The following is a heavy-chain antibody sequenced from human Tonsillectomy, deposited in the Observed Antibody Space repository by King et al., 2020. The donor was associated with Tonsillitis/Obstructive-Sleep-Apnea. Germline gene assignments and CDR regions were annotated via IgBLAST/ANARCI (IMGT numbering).Heavy chain of an antibody. J-gene: IGHJ4*02. Sequence: LQLQESGPGLVKPSETLSLTCTVSGGSISTSSYYWAWIRQPPGKGLEWIGSVYYRGSSYYNPSLKSRVTISLDTSKNNFSLKLNSVTAADTAVYYCARLSPDITMLPGIEYWGQGTLVTVSS. D-gene: IGHD3-10*01. CDR2: VYYRGSS. V-gene: IGHV4-39*02. CDR3: ARLSPDITMLPGIEY. CDR1: GGSISTSSYY.